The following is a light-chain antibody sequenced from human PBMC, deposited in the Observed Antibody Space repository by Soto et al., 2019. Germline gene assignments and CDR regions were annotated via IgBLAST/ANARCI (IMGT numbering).Light chain of an antibody. CDR1: QSVSSTY. CDR2: GAS. J-gene: IGKJ1*01. V-gene: IGKV3-20*01. Sequence: EIVLTQSPGTLSLSPGERATLSCRASQSVSSTYLGWYQQTPGQAPRLLIYGASSRATGIPGRFSGSGSGTDFTLPIARLEPEDFAVYYCQLYGSSPPRTFGQGTQVEIK. CDR3: QLYGSSPPRT.